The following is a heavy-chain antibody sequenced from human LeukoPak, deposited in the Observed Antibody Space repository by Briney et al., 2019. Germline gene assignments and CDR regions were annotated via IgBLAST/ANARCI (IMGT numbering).Heavy chain of an antibody. CDR2: IKQDGSEK. J-gene: IGHJ4*02. CDR3: ARVGYCSSTSCYIPPDY. V-gene: IGHV3-7*01. Sequence: GGSLRLSCAASGFTFSSYWMSWVRQAPGKGLEWVANIKQDGSEKDYVDSVKGRFTISRDNAKNSLYLQMNSLRAEDTAVYYCARVGYCSSTSCYIPPDYWGQGTLVTVSS. D-gene: IGHD2-2*01. CDR1: GFTFSSYW.